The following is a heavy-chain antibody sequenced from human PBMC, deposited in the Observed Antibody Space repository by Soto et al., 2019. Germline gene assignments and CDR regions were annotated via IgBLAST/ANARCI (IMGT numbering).Heavy chain of an antibody. CDR2: IIPLFGTA. J-gene: IGHJ6*02. V-gene: IGHV1-69*12. CDR1: GGTFSSYA. Sequence: QVQLVQSGAEVKKPGSSVKVSCKASGGTFSSYAISWERQAPGQGLEWMGGIIPLFGTADYAQKFQGRVTITEDESTRKAYMELSSLRSKDAAVYYCAIHDGSGSNYYSYGMDVWGQGTKVTVSS. D-gene: IGHD3-10*01. CDR3: AIHDGSGSNYYSYGMDV.